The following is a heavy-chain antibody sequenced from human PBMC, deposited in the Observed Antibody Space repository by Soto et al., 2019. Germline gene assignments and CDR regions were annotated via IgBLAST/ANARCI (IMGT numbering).Heavy chain of an antibody. CDR1: GYTFTSYY. CDR2: INPSGGST. V-gene: IGHV1-46*01. D-gene: IGHD3-10*01. Sequence: GASVKVSCKASGYTFTSYYMHWVRQAPGQGLEWMGIINPSGGSTGYAQKFQGRVTMTRDTSTSTVYMELSSLRSEDTAVYYCARVGQYYYGSGSSFDYWGQGTLVTVSS. CDR3: ARVGQYYYGSGSSFDY. J-gene: IGHJ4*02.